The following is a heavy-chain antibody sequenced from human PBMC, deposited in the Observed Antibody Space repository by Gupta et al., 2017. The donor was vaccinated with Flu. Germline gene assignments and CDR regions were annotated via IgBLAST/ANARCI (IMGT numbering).Heavy chain of an antibody. D-gene: IGHD3-3*01. J-gene: IGHJ5*02. CDR2: VHYTGST. CDR3: ARHAGFGVEDWFNL. CDR1: GGSVSPFY. V-gene: IGHV4-59*08. Sequence: QVQLQESGPGLVQSAETLSLTCPISGGSVSPFYWTWIRQAPGKALEWIGYVHYTGSTNYNPSLKRRGTMSVDTSKNQFSLELSSVTAADTAVYYCARHAGFGVEDWFNLWGQGTLVTVSS.